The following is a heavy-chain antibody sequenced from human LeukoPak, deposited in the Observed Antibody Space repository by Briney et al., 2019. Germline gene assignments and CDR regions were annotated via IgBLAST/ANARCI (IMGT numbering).Heavy chain of an antibody. D-gene: IGHD4-17*01. J-gene: IGHJ3*02. Sequence: PGGSLRLSCAASGFTFSSYEMNWVRQAPGKGLEWVSYISSSGSTIYYADSVKGRFTISRDNAKNSLYLQMNSLRAEDTAVYHCARMGLDHYGDRVSVAFDIWGQGTMVTVSS. V-gene: IGHV3-48*03. CDR1: GFTFSSYE. CDR2: ISSSGSTI. CDR3: ARMGLDHYGDRVSVAFDI.